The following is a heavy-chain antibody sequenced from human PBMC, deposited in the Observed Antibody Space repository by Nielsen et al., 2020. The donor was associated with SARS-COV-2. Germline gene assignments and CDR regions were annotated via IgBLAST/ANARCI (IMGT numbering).Heavy chain of an antibody. D-gene: IGHD7-27*01. CDR2: MNPNSGNT. Sequence: ASVKVSCKASGYSFTSYEINWVRQATGQGLEWMGWMNPNSGNTGYAQKFQGRVTMTRSTSTSTAYMELHSLGSEDTAVYYCARDATGVRLSNAFDIWGQGTMVTVS. V-gene: IGHV1-8*02. CDR3: ARDATGVRLSNAFDI. CDR1: GYSFTSYE. J-gene: IGHJ3*02.